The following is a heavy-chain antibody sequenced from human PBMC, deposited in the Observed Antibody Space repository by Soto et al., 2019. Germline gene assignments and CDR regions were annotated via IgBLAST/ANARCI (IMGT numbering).Heavy chain of an antibody. D-gene: IGHD3-3*01. Sequence: SETLSLTSTVSGGSVSSGSYYWSWIRQPPGKGLEWIGYIYYSGSTNYNPSLKSRVTISVDTSKNQFSLKLSSVTAADTAVYYCARGTISRVVYWGQGTLVTVSS. J-gene: IGHJ4*02. CDR3: ARGTISRVVY. V-gene: IGHV4-61*01. CDR2: IYYSGST. CDR1: GGSVSSGSYY.